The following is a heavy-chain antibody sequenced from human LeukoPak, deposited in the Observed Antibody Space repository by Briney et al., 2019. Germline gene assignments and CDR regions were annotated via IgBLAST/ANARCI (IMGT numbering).Heavy chain of an antibody. J-gene: IGHJ4*02. CDR2: INHSGST. D-gene: IGHD1-7*01. CDR3: ARVGGTGTNTEDY. CDR1: GVSFSGYY. Sequence: SETLSLTCAVYGVSFSGYYWSWIRQPPGKGLEWIGEINHSGSTNYNPSLKSRVTISVDTSKNQFSLKLSSVTAADTAVYYCARVGGTGTNTEDYWGQGTLVTVSS. V-gene: IGHV4-34*01.